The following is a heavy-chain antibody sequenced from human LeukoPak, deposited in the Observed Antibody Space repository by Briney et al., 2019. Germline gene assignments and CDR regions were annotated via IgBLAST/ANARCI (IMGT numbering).Heavy chain of an antibody. CDR2: IIPIFGTA. Sequence: GASVTVSCKASGGTFSSYAISWVRQAPGQGLEWMGGIIPIFGTANYAQKFQGRVTITADESTSTAYMELSSLRSEDTAVYYCAREFGCSSTSCYPPFYYGMDVWGQGTTVTVSS. D-gene: IGHD2-2*01. CDR1: GGTFSSYA. CDR3: AREFGCSSTSCYPPFYYGMDV. J-gene: IGHJ6*02. V-gene: IGHV1-69*13.